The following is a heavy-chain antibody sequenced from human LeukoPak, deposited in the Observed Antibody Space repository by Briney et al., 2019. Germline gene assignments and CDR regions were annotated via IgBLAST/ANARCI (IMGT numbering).Heavy chain of an antibody. Sequence: ASVKVSCKASGYTFTSYGISWVRQAPGQGLEWMGWISAYNGNTNYAQKLQGRVTMTTDTSTSTAYMELRSLRSDDTAVYYCARRGYCSSTNCCFDYWGQGTLVTVSS. V-gene: IGHV1-18*01. CDR1: GYTFTSYG. J-gene: IGHJ4*02. D-gene: IGHD2-2*01. CDR3: ARRGYCSSTNCCFDY. CDR2: ISAYNGNT.